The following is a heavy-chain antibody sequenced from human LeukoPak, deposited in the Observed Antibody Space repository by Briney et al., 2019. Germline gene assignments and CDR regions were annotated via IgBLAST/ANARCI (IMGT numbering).Heavy chain of an antibody. CDR3: AKVRTVKYYFD. V-gene: IGHV3-23*01. J-gene: IGHJ4*02. CDR1: GFTFSSYA. CDR2: ISGSGGST. D-gene: IGHD2/OR15-2a*01. Sequence: GGSLRLSCAASGFTFSSYAMTWVRQAPGKGLEWVSLISGSGGSTYYADSVKGRFTISRDNSKNTLYLQMNSLRAEDTAVYYCAKVRTVKYYFDWGQGTLVTVSS.